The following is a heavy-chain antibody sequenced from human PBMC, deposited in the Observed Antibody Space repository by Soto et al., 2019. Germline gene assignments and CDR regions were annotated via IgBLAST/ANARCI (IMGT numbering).Heavy chain of an antibody. CDR1: GFSFSNYS. CDR3: ARLDTGGYYYYGMDV. D-gene: IGHD5-18*01. CDR2: ISSSSSYI. Sequence: EVQLVESGGGLVKPGGSLRLSCAASGFSFSNYSMNWVRQAPGKGLEWVSSISSSSSYIYYADSVKGRFTISRDNAKNSLYLQMNSLRAEDTAVYYCARLDTGGYYYYGMDVWGQGTLVTVSS. V-gene: IGHV3-21*01. J-gene: IGHJ6*02.